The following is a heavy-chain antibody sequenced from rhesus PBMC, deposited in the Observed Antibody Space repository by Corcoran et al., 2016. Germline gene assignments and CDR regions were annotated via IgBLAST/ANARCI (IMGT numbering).Heavy chain of an antibody. CDR1: GDSISGNY. D-gene: IGHD3-34*01. V-gene: IGHV4S2*01. Sequence: QVHLQESGPGLVKPSETLVLTCAVSGDSISGNYWSWIRQAPGKGLGWVGRIFNGGKKTDYNPSLKCRVTISMDTSKNQFFLILNSVTAADTAVYYCARGPMGGAGYWGQGVLVTVSS. CDR3: ARGPMGGAGY. J-gene: IGHJ4*01. CDR2: IFNGGKKT.